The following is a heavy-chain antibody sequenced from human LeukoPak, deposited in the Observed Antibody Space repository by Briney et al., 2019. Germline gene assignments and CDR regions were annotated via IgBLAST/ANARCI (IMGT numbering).Heavy chain of an antibody. D-gene: IGHD3-3*01. V-gene: IGHV3-7*04. CDR3: AKDDEGYY. CDR1: GFTFSKYW. CDR2: IKEDGSAN. J-gene: IGHJ4*02. Sequence: GGSLRLSCAASGFTFSKYWMSWLRQTPEKGLEWVANIKEDGSANYYVDSVKGRFTISRDNAKNYLSLQMNSLRAEDTAVYYCAKDDEGYYWGQGILVTVSS.